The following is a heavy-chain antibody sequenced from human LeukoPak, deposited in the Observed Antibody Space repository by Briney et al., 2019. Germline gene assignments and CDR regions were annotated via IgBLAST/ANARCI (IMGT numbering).Heavy chain of an antibody. Sequence: SAGSLRLSCAASGFIFEDYTMHWVRQAPGKTLEWVSLISWDGTTYYADSVKGRFTISRDNSKDSLSLQMDTLRSEDTAFYYCVKDLSYESSGSFFDFWGQGTLVTVS. D-gene: IGHD3-22*01. J-gene: IGHJ4*02. CDR1: GFIFEDYT. V-gene: IGHV3-43*01. CDR2: ISWDGTT. CDR3: VKDLSYESSGSFFDF.